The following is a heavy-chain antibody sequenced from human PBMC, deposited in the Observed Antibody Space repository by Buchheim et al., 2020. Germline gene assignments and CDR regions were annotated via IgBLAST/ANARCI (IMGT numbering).Heavy chain of an antibody. J-gene: IGHJ6*02. CDR2: ISYDGSNK. CDR1: GFTFSSHG. Sequence: QVQLVESGGGVVQPGRSLRLSCAASGFTFSSHGMHWVRQAPGKGLEWVAVISYDGSNKYYADSVKGRFTISRDNSKNTLYLQMNSLRAEDTAVYYCAKDREDIVVVPAAIGYYYYYGMDVWGQGTT. CDR3: AKDREDIVVVPAAIGYYYYYGMDV. V-gene: IGHV3-30*18. D-gene: IGHD2-2*02.